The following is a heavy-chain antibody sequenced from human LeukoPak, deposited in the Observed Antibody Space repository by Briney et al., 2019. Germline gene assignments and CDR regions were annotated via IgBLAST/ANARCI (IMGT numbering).Heavy chain of an antibody. Sequence: PGGSLRLSCAASGFTLSNAWMKWVRQAPGKGLEWVSYISSSSSTIYYADSVKGRFTISRDNAKNSLYLQMNSLRAEDTAVYYCARGRVYFDYWGQGTLVTVSS. CDR2: ISSSSSTI. V-gene: IGHV3-48*01. J-gene: IGHJ4*02. CDR3: ARGRVYFDY. CDR1: GFTLSNAW.